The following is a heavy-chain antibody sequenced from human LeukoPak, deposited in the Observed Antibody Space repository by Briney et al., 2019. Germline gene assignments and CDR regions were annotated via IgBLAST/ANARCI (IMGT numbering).Heavy chain of an antibody. CDR3: ARDPYGDYREGWFDP. V-gene: IGHV1-69*13. J-gene: IGHJ5*02. CDR2: IIPIFGTA. Sequence: SVKVSCKAPGGTFSSYAISWVRQAPGQGLEWMGGIIPIFGTANYAQKFQGRVTITADESTSTAYMELSSLRSEDTAVYYCARDPYGDYREGWFDPWGQGTLVTVSS. CDR1: GGTFSSYA. D-gene: IGHD4-17*01.